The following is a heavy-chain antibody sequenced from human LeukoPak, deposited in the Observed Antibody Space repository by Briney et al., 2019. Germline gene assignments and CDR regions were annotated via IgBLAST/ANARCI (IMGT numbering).Heavy chain of an antibody. V-gene: IGHV3-23*01. J-gene: IGHJ4*02. CDR2: ISGSGGST. D-gene: IGHD6-6*01. Sequence: GGSLRLSCAASGFTFSSYAMSWVRQAPGKGLEWVSAISGSGGSTYYADSVKGRFAISRDNSKNTLYLRMNSLRAEDTAVYYYAKGSSSFRIPYYFDYWGQGTLVTVSS. CDR3: AKGSSSFRIPYYFDY. CDR1: GFTFSSYA.